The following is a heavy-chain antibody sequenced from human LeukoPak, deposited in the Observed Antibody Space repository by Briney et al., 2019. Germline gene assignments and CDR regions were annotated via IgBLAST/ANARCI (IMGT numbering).Heavy chain of an antibody. J-gene: IGHJ5*02. D-gene: IGHD3-9*01. CDR1: GFTFSRHG. CDR3: ARDLDWGAFDA. V-gene: IGHV3-23*01. CDR2: ITPSGSIS. Sequence: GGTLRLSCAASGFTFSRHGINWVRQAPGKGLEWVSGITPSGSISYYADSVKGRFTISRDNSKNTVSLHMNSLRAEDTALYYCARDLDWGAFDAWGQGTLVTVSS.